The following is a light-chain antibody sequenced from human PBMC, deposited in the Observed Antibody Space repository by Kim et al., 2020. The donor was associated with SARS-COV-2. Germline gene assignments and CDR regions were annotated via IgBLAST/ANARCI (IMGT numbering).Light chain of an antibody. Sequence: DIQLTQSPSFLSASVGDRVTITCRASQDISSYLASYQQKPGKAPKLLIYAASTLQSGVPSRFSGSGSGTEFTLTISSLQPEDFATYYCQQLNSDPLTFGGGTKVDIK. V-gene: IGKV1-9*01. CDR1: QDISSY. CDR3: QQLNSDPLT. CDR2: AAS. J-gene: IGKJ4*01.